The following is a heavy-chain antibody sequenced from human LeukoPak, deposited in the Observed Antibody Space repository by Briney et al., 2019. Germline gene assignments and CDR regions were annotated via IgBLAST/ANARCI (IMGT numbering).Heavy chain of an antibody. CDR2: IIPIFGTA. V-gene: IGHV1-69*13. CDR3: ARAGRIAAAGTPAPYGMDI. Sequence: SVKVSGKASGGTFSSYAISWVRQAPGQGLEWMGGIIPIFGTANYAQKFQGRVTITADESTSTAYMELSSLRSGDTAVYYCARAGRIAAAGTPAPYGMDIWGKGTTVTVSS. J-gene: IGHJ6*04. D-gene: IGHD6-13*01. CDR1: GGTFSSYA.